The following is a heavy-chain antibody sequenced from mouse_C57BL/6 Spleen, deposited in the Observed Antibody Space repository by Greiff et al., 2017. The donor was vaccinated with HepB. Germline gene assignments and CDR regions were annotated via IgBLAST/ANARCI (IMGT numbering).Heavy chain of an antibody. Sequence: VQLKESGGGLVQPGGSLKLSCAASGFTFSDYYMYWVRQTPEKRLEWVAYISNGGGSTYYPDTVKGRFTISRDNAKNTLYLQMSRLKSEDTAMYYCARGLYYDYEGYAMDYWGQGTSVTVSS. D-gene: IGHD2-4*01. CDR3: ARGLYYDYEGYAMDY. CDR1: GFTFSDYY. CDR2: ISNGGGST. V-gene: IGHV5-12*01. J-gene: IGHJ4*01.